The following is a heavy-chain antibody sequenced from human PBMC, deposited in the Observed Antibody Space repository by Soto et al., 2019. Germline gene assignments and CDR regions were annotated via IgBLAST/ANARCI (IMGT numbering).Heavy chain of an antibody. CDR1: GFTFSSYG. V-gene: IGHV3-30*18. CDR3: AKSYSSSSRGGDYFDY. J-gene: IGHJ4*02. CDR2: ISYDGSNK. Sequence: QVQLVESGGGVVQPGRSLRLSCAASGFTFSSYGMHWVRQAPGKGLEWVAVISYDGSNKYYADSVKGRFTISRDNSKNTLYLQMNSLRAEDTAVYYCAKSYSSSSRGGDYFDYWGQGTLVTVSS. D-gene: IGHD6-6*01.